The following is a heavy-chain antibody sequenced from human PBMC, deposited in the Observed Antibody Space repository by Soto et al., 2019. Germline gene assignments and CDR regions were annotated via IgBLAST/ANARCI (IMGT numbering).Heavy chain of an antibody. J-gene: IGHJ6*02. V-gene: IGHV1-69*05. CDR2: IIPSFPTP. D-gene: IGHD3-3*02. CDR3: ARDKDRQQLGGNYYYGIDV. CDR1: GGTFGNSA. Sequence: QVQLVQSGAEVKKPGSSVTVSCKASGGTFGNSAISWVRQAPGQGLEWMGGIIPSFPTPDYAQKFQGRVPITSDESTTTAYMELTSLRSEDTAVYYCARDKDRQQLGGNYYYGIDVWGQGTTVTVSS.